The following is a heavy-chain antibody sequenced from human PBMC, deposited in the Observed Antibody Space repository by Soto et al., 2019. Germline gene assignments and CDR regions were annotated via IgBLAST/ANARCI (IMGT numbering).Heavy chain of an antibody. CDR3: AKTGTSTNFDP. V-gene: IGHV3-7*01. Sequence: PGGSLRLSCAASGFTFSTSWMSWVRQAPGKGLEWVANIKQDGSEKHYVDSVKGRFTISSDNAKSSLYLQMNSLRVEDTAVYYCAKTGTSTNFDPWGQGTLVPVSS. CDR1: GFTFSTSW. D-gene: IGHD4-17*01. J-gene: IGHJ5*02. CDR2: IKQDGSEK.